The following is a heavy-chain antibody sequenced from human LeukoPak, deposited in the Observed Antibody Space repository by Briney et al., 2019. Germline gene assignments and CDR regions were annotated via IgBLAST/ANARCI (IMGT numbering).Heavy chain of an antibody. CDR2: IKEDGSEK. CDR3: EAFYYDESGWGDASDM. J-gene: IGHJ3*02. D-gene: IGHD3-16*01. Sequence: GGSLRLSCAAPGITISSYWMSWVRQAPGKGLEWVANIKEDGSEKYYVDSVKGRFTISRDNAKKSLYLQMNRLRAEDTAVYYCEAFYYDESGWGDASDMWGQGTLVTVSS. CDR1: GITISSYW. V-gene: IGHV3-7*01.